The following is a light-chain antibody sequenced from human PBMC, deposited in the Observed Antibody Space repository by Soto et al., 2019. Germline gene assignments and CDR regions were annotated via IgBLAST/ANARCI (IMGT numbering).Light chain of an antibody. V-gene: IGLV1-51*02. CDR1: SSNIGKYY. Sequence: QSVLSQPPSVAAAPGQRVTISCSGSSSNIGKYYVSWYQQVPGTAPTLLIYANTQRPSGIPDRFSGSKSGTLATLAITGLQTGDEADYYCATWDGGLTPQGVFGTGAKVTVL. J-gene: IGLJ1*01. CDR3: ATWDGGLTPQGV. CDR2: ANT.